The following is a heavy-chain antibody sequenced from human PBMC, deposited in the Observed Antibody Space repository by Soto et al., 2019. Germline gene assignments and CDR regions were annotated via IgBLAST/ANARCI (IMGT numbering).Heavy chain of an antibody. CDR3: AKGFSESAGNMFGY. CDR1: GFTFSNYA. J-gene: IGHJ4*02. CDR2: VSESGDVT. Sequence: GGSLRLSCAASGFTFSNYAMTWVRQAPGKGLEWVSTVSESGDVTYHAGSVKGRFTISRDNLKNMVHLQMSSLRAEDTAVYYCAKGFSESAGNMFGYWGQGTLVTVSS. D-gene: IGHD6-13*01. V-gene: IGHV3-23*01.